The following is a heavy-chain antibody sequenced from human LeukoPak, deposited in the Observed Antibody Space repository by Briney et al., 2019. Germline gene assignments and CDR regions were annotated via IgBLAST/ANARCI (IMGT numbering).Heavy chain of an antibody. J-gene: IGHJ2*01. V-gene: IGHV4-34*01. CDR3: ARDRPGSYWYFDL. D-gene: IGHD3-10*01. Sequence: SETLSLTCAVYGGSFSGHYWSWIRQPPGKGLEWIGEINHSGSTNYNPSLKSRVTISVDTSKNQFSLKLNSVIAADTAVYYCARDRPGSYWYFDLWGRGTLVTVSP. CDR1: GGSFSGHY. CDR2: INHSGST.